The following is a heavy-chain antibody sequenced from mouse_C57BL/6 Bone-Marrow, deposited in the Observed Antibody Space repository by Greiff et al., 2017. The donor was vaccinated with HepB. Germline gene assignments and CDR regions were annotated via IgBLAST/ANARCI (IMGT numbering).Heavy chain of an antibody. D-gene: IGHD5-1-1*01. Sequence: DVMLVESGGGLVQPGGSLKLSCAASGFTFSDYYMYWVRQTPEKRLEWVAYISNGGGSTYYPDTVKGRFTISRDNAKNTLYLQMSRLKSEDTAMYYCARNALIPWYYAMDYWGQGTSVTVSS. CDR1: GFTFSDYY. CDR3: ARNALIPWYYAMDY. CDR2: ISNGGGST. J-gene: IGHJ4*01. V-gene: IGHV5-12*01.